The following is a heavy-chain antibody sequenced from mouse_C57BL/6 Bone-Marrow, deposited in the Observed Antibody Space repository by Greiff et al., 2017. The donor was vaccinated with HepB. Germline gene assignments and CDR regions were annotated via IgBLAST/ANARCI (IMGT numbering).Heavy chain of an antibody. CDR2: IHPNSGST. D-gene: IGHD3-2*02. CDR1: GYTFTSYW. J-gene: IGHJ3*01. Sequence: QVQLQQPGAELVKPGASVKLSCKASGYTFTSYWMHWVKQRPGQGLEWIGMIHPNSGSTNYNEKFKSKATLTVDKSSSTAYMQLSSLTSEDSAVYYCARGGQLRLRRAYWGQGTLVTVSA. CDR3: ARGGQLRLRRAY. V-gene: IGHV1-64*01.